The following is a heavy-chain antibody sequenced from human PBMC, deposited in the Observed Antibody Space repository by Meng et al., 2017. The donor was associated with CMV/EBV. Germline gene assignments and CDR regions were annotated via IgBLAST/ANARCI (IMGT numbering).Heavy chain of an antibody. CDR2: IRYDGSNK. D-gene: IGHD3-10*01. CDR3: AKAMMVRGPLDY. J-gene: IGHJ4*02. Sequence: GESLKISCAASGFTFSNAWMSWVRQAPGKGLEWVAFIRYDGSNKYYADSVKGRFTISRDNSKNTLYLQMNSLRAEDTAVYYCAKAMMVRGPLDYWGQGTLVTVSS. CDR1: GFTFSNAW. V-gene: IGHV3-30*02.